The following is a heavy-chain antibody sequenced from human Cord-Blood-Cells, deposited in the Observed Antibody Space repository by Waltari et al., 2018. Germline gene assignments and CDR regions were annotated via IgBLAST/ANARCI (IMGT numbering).Heavy chain of an antibody. Sequence: ASGFTFSDHYMDWVRQAPGKGLEWVGRTRNKANSYTTEYAASVKGRFTISRDDSKNSLYLQMNSLKTEDTAVYYCARDLDYWGQGTLVTVSS. J-gene: IGHJ4*02. CDR2: TRNKANSYTT. CDR3: ARDLDY. V-gene: IGHV3-72*01. CDR1: GFTFSDHY.